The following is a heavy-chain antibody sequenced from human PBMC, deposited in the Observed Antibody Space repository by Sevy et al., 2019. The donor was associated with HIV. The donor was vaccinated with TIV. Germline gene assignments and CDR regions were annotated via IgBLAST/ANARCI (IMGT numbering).Heavy chain of an antibody. V-gene: IGHV4-59*02. Sequence: SETLSLTCTVSGVSVSPYYWAWIRQPPGKGLECVAFSGSTNYNPSHKSRATTSVDTSKNQFSLKLSSVTAADTAIYYCARGGPNQQQLDYFDHWGQGTLVTVSS. CDR2: SGST. CDR3: ARGGPNQQQLDYFDH. CDR1: GVSVSPYY. D-gene: IGHD1-1*01. J-gene: IGHJ4*02.